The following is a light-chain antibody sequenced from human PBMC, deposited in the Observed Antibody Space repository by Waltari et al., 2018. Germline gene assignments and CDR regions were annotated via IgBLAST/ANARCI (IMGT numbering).Light chain of an antibody. J-gene: IGLJ2*01. Sequence: SYELTQPPSVSVSPGQTARITCSGDPLPKQYTFWYQQKPGQAPGRVIYKDTERPSGIPERLSGASSGTTATLTISAVQAEDEADYYCQSTDSSGNYVVFGGGTKLTVL. CDR2: KDT. CDR1: PLPKQY. V-gene: IGLV3-25*03. CDR3: QSTDSSGNYVV.